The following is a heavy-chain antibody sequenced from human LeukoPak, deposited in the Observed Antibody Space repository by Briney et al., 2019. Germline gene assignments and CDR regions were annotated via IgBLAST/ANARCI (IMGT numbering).Heavy chain of an antibody. CDR1: GGSISSSNYY. V-gene: IGHV4-39*07. CDR2: IYYSGGT. Sequence: ASETLSLTCTVSGGSISSSNYYWGWVRQPPGKGLEWIGSIYYSGGTYYNPSLKSRVTISVDTSKNQFSLKLISVTAADTAVYYCARQNLEDSSGWHDYWGQGTLVTVSS. CDR3: ARQNLEDSSGWHDY. J-gene: IGHJ4*02. D-gene: IGHD6-19*01.